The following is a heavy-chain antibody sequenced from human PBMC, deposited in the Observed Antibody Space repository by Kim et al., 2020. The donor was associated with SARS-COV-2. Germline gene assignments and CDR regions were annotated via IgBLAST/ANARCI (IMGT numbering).Heavy chain of an antibody. CDR1: GGSFSGYY. Sequence: SETLSLTCAVYGGSFSGYYWSWIRQPPGKGLEWIGEINHSGSTNYNPSLKSRVTISVDTSKNHFSLKLSSVTAADTAVYYCATRDSWYGFDYWGQGTLVTVSS. D-gene: IGHD6-13*01. J-gene: IGHJ4*02. CDR3: ATRDSWYGFDY. CDR2: INHSGST. V-gene: IGHV4-34*01.